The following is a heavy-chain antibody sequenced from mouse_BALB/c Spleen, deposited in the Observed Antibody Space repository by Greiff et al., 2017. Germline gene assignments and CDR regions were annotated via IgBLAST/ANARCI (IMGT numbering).Heavy chain of an antibody. D-gene: IGHD1-1*01. Sequence: VQLQQSGTVLARPGASVKMSCKASGYSFTSYWMHWVKQRPGQGLEWIGAIYPGNSDTSYNQKFKGKAKLTAVTSASTAYMELSSLTNEDSAVYYCTRGDYGYRYFDVWGAGTTVTVSS. CDR3: TRGDYGYRYFDV. CDR2: IYPGNSDT. CDR1: GYSFTSYW. J-gene: IGHJ1*01. V-gene: IGHV1-5*01.